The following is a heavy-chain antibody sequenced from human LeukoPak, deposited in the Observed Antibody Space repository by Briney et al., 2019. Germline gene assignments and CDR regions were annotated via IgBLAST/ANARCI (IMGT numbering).Heavy chain of an antibody. CDR2: ISGSGGST. CDR1: GFTFSSYA. J-gene: IGHJ4*02. Sequence: PGGSLRLSCAASGFTFSSYAMSWVRQAPGKGLEWVSAISGSGGSTYYADSVKGRFTISRDNSKNTLYLQMNSLRAEDTAVYYCTSYYYDSSGYYGWGQGTLVTVSS. CDR3: TSYYYDSSGYYG. V-gene: IGHV3-23*01. D-gene: IGHD3-22*01.